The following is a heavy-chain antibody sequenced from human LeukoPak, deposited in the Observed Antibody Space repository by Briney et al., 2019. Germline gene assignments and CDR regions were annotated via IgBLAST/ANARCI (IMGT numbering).Heavy chain of an antibody. Sequence: GGSLRLSCAASGFTFSGAWMTWVRQAPGKGLEWVAVISYDGSNKYYADSVKGRFTISRDNSKNTLYLQMNSLRAEDTAVYYCAKVPLRYYDSSGYPPFYGMDVWGQGTTVTVSS. J-gene: IGHJ6*02. V-gene: IGHV3-30*18. CDR3: AKVPLRYYDSSGYPPFYGMDV. CDR1: GFTFSGAW. CDR2: ISYDGSNK. D-gene: IGHD3-22*01.